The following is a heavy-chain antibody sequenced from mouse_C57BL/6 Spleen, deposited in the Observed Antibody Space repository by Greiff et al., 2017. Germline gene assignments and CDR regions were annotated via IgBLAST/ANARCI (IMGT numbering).Heavy chain of an antibody. CDR2: IDPSDSET. D-gene: IGHD2-3*01. V-gene: IGHV1-52*01. CDR3: ARDLYDGYYGYAMDY. Sequence: QVQLQQPGAELVRPGSSVKLSCKASGYTFTSYWMHWVKQRPIQGLEWIGNIDPSDSETHYNQKFKDKATLTVDKSSSTAYMQLSSLTSEDSAVYYGARDLYDGYYGYAMDYWGQGTSVTVSS. J-gene: IGHJ4*01. CDR1: GYTFTSYW.